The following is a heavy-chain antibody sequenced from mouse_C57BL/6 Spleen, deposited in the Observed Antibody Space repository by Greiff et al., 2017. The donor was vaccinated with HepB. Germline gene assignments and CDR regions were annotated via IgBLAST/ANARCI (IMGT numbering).Heavy chain of an antibody. D-gene: IGHD3-1*01. CDR3: ARSGGDGEDY. Sequence: QVQLKESGAELVRPGTSVKVSCKASGYAFTNYLIEWVKQRPGQGLEWIGVINPGSGGTNYNEKFKGKATLTADKSSSTAYMQLSSLTSEDSAVYFCARSGGDGEDYWGQGTTLTVSS. CDR1: GYAFTNYL. CDR2: INPGSGGT. J-gene: IGHJ2*01. V-gene: IGHV1-54*01.